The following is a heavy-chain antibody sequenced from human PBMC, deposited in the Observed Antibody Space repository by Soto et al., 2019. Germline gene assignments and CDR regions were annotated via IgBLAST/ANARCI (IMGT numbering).Heavy chain of an antibody. V-gene: IGHV1-8*01. CDR1: GYTFTSYD. Sequence: ASVKVSCKASGYTFTSYDINWVRQATGQGLEWMGWMNPNSGNTGYAQKFQGRVTMTRNTSISTAYMELSSLRSEDTAVYYCAKVYYDFWSGYPPGDWFDPWGQGTLVTVSS. CDR3: AKVYYDFWSGYPPGDWFDP. J-gene: IGHJ5*02. D-gene: IGHD3-3*01. CDR2: MNPNSGNT.